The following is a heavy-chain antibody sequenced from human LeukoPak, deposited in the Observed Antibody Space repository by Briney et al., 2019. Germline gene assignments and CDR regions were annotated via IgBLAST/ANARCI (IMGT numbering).Heavy chain of an antibody. J-gene: IGHJ3*02. CDR1: GFALPEFS. Sequence: GASVKVSCKVFGFALPEFSLHWVRQAPGKGLEWMGWISGYNGNTNYAQNLQGRLIMTTDTSTSTAYMDLRSLRSDDTAVYYCARVPYDSSGYMDRGEAFDIWGQGTMVTVSS. CDR2: ISGYNGNT. V-gene: IGHV1-18*01. CDR3: ARVPYDSSGYMDRGEAFDI. D-gene: IGHD3-22*01.